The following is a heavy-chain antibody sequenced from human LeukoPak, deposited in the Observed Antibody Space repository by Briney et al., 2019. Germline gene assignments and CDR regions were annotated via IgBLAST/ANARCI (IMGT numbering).Heavy chain of an antibody. CDR2: ISYDGSNK. CDR3: ARTPDTAMENYFDY. D-gene: IGHD5-18*01. CDR1: GFAFSLHA. J-gene: IGHJ4*02. Sequence: PGRSLRLSCAASGFAFSLHAIHWVRQAPGKGLEWVAIISYDGSNKYYADSVKGRFTISRDNSKNTLFLQMNSLRAEDTAVYYCARTPDTAMENYFDYWGQGTLVTVSS. V-gene: IGHV3-30-3*01.